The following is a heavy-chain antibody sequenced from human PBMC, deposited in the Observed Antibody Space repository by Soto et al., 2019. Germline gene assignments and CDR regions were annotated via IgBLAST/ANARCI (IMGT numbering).Heavy chain of an antibody. V-gene: IGHV3-30-3*01. J-gene: IGHJ6*02. CDR3: ARDRSYYDFWSGYASLAYYGMDV. CDR2: ISYDGSNK. Sequence: GGSLRLSCAASVFTFSSYAMHWVRQAPGKGLEWVAVISYDGSNKYYADSVKGRFTISRDNSKNTLYLQMNSLRAEDTAVYYSARDRSYYDFWSGYASLAYYGMDVWGQGTTVTVSS. D-gene: IGHD3-3*01. CDR1: VFTFSSYA.